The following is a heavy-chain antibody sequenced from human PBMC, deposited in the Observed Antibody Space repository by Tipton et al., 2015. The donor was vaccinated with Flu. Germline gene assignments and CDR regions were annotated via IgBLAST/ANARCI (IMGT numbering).Heavy chain of an antibody. CDR1: GGSISSGSYY. V-gene: IGHV4-61*02. J-gene: IGHJ5*02. D-gene: IGHD3-10*01. CDR2: IYTSGST. Sequence: TLSLTCTVSGGSISSGSYYWSWIRQPAGKGLEWIGRIYTSGSTNYNPSLKSRVTISVDTSKNQFSLKLSSVAAADTAVYYCARAPRGSGMTMVRGVSGWFDPWGQGTLVTVSS. CDR3: ARAPRGSGMTMVRGVSGWFDP.